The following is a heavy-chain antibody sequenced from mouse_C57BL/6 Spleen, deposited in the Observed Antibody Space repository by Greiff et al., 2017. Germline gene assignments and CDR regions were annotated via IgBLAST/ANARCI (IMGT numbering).Heavy chain of an antibody. V-gene: IGHV1-36*01. CDR1: GFTFTDYY. CDR3: ARGGVFIATVERYFDV. Sequence: EVQLQQSGPVLVKPGPSVKISCKASGFTFTDYYMHWVKQSHGKSLEWIGLVYPYNGGTSYNQKFKGKATLTVDTSSSTAYMGLNSLTSEDSAVYYCARGGVFIATVERYFDVWGTGTTVTVSS. CDR2: VYPYNGGT. D-gene: IGHD1-1*01. J-gene: IGHJ1*03.